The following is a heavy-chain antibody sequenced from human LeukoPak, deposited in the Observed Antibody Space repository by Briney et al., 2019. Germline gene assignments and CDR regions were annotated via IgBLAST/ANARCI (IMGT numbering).Heavy chain of an antibody. CDR1: GFTFSSYA. Sequence: GGSLRLSCAASGFTFSSYAMSWVRQAPGKGLEWVSAISGSGGSTYYADPVKGRFTISRDNAKNSLYLQMNSLRAEDTALYYCAKDLYYDSSGYYFDYWGQGTLVTVSS. CDR3: AKDLYYDSSGYYFDY. CDR2: ISGSGGST. D-gene: IGHD3-22*01. J-gene: IGHJ4*02. V-gene: IGHV3-23*01.